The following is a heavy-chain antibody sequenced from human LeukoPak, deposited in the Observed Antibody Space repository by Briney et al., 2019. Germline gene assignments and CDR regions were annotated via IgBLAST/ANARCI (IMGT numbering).Heavy chain of an antibody. D-gene: IGHD3-10*01. CDR2: ISAYNGNT. J-gene: IGHJ4*02. V-gene: IGHV1-18*01. Sequence: ASVKVSCTASGYTFTSYGISWVRQAPGQGLEWMGWISAYNGNTNYAQKLQGRVTMTTDTSTSTAYMELRSLRSDDTAVYYCARDSDPLGYYGSGSYYKDWGQGTLVTVSS. CDR3: ARDSDPLGYYGSGSYYKD. CDR1: GYTFTSYG.